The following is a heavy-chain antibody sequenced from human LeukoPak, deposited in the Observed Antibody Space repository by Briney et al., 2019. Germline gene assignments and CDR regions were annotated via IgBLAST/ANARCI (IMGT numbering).Heavy chain of an antibody. J-gene: IGHJ6*02. CDR3: ARGPILVRGVILADSVGGMDV. CDR1: GFTFTSSA. CDR2: IVVDSGQT. D-gene: IGHD3-10*01. Sequence: ASVKFSRKASGFTFTSSAMQWVRQARGQPLEWIGWIVVDSGQTNYAQRFQERVTITRDMSTSTAYMELSSLRSEDTAVYYCARGPILVRGVILADSVGGMDVWGQGTTVTVSS. V-gene: IGHV1-58*02.